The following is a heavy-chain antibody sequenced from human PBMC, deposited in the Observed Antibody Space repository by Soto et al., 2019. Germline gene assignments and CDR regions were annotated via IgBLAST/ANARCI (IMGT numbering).Heavy chain of an antibody. D-gene: IGHD3-10*01. CDR3: ARQLWFGGLYGMDV. CDR1: GGSISSYY. CDR2: IYYSGST. J-gene: IGHJ6*02. Sequence: QVQLQESGPGLVKPSETLSLTCTVSGGSISSYYWSWIRQPPGKGLEWIGYIYYSGSTNYNPSLKSRVTISIDTSKIQFSLKLSSVTAADTAVYYCARQLWFGGLYGMDVWGQGTTVTVSS. V-gene: IGHV4-59*08.